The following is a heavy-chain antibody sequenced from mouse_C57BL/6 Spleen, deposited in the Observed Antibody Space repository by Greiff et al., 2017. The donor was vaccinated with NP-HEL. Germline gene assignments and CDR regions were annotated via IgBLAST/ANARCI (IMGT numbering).Heavy chain of an antibody. Sequence: QVQLQQSGAELVRPGSSVKLSCKASGYTFTSYWMDWVKQRPGQGLEWIGNIYPSDSETHYNQKFKDKATLTVDKSSSTAYMQLSSLTSEDSAVYYCARWGTAQATAWFAYWGQGTLVTVSA. V-gene: IGHV1-61*01. CDR1: GYTFTSYW. CDR3: ARWGTAQATAWFAY. D-gene: IGHD3-2*02. CDR2: IYPSDSET. J-gene: IGHJ3*01.